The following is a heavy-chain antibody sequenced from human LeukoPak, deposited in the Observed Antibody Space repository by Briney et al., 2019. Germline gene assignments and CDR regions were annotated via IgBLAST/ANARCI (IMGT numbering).Heavy chain of an antibody. CDR3: ARDSEDIVVVPAAIHRAADY. Sequence: PGGSLRLSCAASGFTFSSYSMNGVRQAPGKGLEWVSSISSSSSYIYYADSVKGRFTISRDNAKNSLYLQMNSLRAEDTAVYYCARDSEDIVVVPAAIHRAADYWGQGTLVTVSS. D-gene: IGHD2-2*02. V-gene: IGHV3-21*01. CDR1: GFTFSSYS. J-gene: IGHJ4*02. CDR2: ISSSSSYI.